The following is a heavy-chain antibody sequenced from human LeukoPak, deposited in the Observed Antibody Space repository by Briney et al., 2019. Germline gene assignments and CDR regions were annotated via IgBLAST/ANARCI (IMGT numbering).Heavy chain of an antibody. Sequence: PSETLSLTCTVSGGTISSYYWSWIRQTPGKGLEWIGDIYYSGSTNYNPSLKSRVTISVDTSSNQFSLKLTSVTAADTAVYYCAKVSDRDSSGYYWGFEYWGQGTLVTVSS. V-gene: IGHV4-59*08. CDR3: AKVSDRDSSGYYWGFEY. D-gene: IGHD3-22*01. J-gene: IGHJ4*02. CDR1: GGTISSYY. CDR2: IYYSGST.